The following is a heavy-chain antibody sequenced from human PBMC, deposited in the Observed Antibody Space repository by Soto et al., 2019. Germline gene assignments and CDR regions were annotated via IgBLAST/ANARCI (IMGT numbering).Heavy chain of an antibody. J-gene: IGHJ4*02. V-gene: IGHV3-23*01. Sequence: EVQLLESGGGLVQPGGSLRLSCAASGFTFNNYAMSWVRQAPGKGLEWVSTITGGGAGTYYADSVKGRYTISRDNSNNTLYLQMNSLRVEDTALYYCAKCFRNYAADNFDNWGQGTLVTASS. CDR2: ITGGGAGT. CDR1: GFTFNNYA. CDR3: AKCFRNYAADNFDN. D-gene: IGHD4-4*01.